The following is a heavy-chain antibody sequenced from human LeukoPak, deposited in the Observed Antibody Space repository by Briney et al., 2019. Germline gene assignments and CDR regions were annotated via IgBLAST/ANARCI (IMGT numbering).Heavy chain of an antibody. V-gene: IGHV1-18*01. CDR1: GYTFTSYG. CDR3: ARHPGYCSSTNCCFDY. D-gene: IGHD2-2*01. J-gene: IGHJ4*02. CDR2: ISAYNGNT. Sequence: WASVKVSCKASGYTFTSYGISWVRQAPGQGLEWMGWISAYNGNTNYAQKVQGRVTMTTDTSTSTAYMELRSLTSDDTAVYYCARHPGYCSSTNCCFDYWGQGTLVTVSS.